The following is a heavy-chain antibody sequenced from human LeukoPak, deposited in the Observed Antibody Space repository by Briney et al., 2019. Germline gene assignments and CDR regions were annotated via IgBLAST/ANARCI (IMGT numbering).Heavy chain of an antibody. CDR2: IQFDGSNK. CDR1: GFTFSTHG. CDR3: AKPDYSGYGLHYGMDV. J-gene: IGHJ6*02. V-gene: IGHV3-30*02. Sequence: GGSLRLSCAASGFTFSTHGMHWVRQAPGKGLERVAFIQFDGSNKYFLESVKGRFTISRDNSMTTVYLQMNSLRAEDTAVYYCAKPDYSGYGLHYGMDVWGQGTTVTVSS. D-gene: IGHD5-12*01.